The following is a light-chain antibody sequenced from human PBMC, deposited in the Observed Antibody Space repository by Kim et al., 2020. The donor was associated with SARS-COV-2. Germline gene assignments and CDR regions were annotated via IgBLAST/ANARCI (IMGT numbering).Light chain of an antibody. CDR1: SNNVGTQG. V-gene: IGLV10-54*01. CDR2: RNN. Sequence: TATRPCTGNSNNVGTQGPAWLQHHQGHPPKLLSYRNNNRPSGISERLSASRSGNTASLTITGLQPEDEADYYCSAWDSSLSAWVFGGGTQLTVL. J-gene: IGLJ3*02. CDR3: SAWDSSLSAWV.